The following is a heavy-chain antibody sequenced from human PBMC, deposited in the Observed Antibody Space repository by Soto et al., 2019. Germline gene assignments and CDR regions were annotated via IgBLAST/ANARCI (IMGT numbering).Heavy chain of an antibody. V-gene: IGHV1-69*13. J-gene: IGHJ5*02. CDR2: IIPIFGTA. D-gene: IGHD4-17*01. CDR1: GGTFSSYA. CDR3: ARDDYGDYHFDP. Sequence: SVKVSCKASGGTFSSYAISWVRQAPGQGLEWMGGIIPIFGTANYAQKFQGRATITADESTSTAYMELSSLRSEDTAVYYCARDDYGDYHFDPWGQGTLVTVSS.